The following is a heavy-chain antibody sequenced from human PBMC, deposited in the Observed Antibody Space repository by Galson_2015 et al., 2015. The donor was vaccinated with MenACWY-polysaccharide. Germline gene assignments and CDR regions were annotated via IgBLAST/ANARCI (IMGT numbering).Heavy chain of an antibody. CDR2: IHYSGST. J-gene: IGHJ5*02. V-gene: IGHV4-39*01. CDR3: ARPKPVNGWFDP. D-gene: IGHD2-8*01. CDR1: GGSISSTTYV. Sequence: ETLSLTCPVSGGSISSTTYVWAWIRPPPGKGLEWVGSIHYSGSTTYNSTLKSRVTISVDTSKNQFSLKLSSVTAADTAVYYCARPKPVNGWFDPWGQGTLVTVSS.